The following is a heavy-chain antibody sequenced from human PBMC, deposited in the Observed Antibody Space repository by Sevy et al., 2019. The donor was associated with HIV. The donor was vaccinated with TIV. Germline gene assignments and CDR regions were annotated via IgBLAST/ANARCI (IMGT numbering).Heavy chain of an antibody. D-gene: IGHD3-22*01. Sequence: GESLKISCAASGFTFSSYWMSWVRQAPGKGLEWVANIKQDGSEKYYVDSVKGRFTISRDNAKNSLYLQMNSLRAEDTAGYYCARFDYYDSSGYYHDAFDIGGQGTMVTVSS. J-gene: IGHJ3*02. CDR2: IKQDGSEK. CDR1: GFTFSSYW. V-gene: IGHV3-7*01. CDR3: ARFDYYDSSGYYHDAFDI.